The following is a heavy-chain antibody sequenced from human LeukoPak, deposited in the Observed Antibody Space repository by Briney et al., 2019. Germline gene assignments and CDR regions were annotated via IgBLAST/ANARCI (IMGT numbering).Heavy chain of an antibody. CDR2: IWYGGSNK. CDR3: ATWRSGSSCDWYLLDY. J-gene: IGHJ4*02. CDR1: GFTLSNYG. D-gene: IGHD4-23*01. Sequence: GGSLRLSCAASGFTLSNYGVHWVRQAPGKGPEWVALIWYGGSNKYFTDSVKGRFTISRDNSKNTVYLHMNTLRVDDTALYYCATWRSGSSCDWYLLDYWGRGTLVTVSS. V-gene: IGHV3-33*01.